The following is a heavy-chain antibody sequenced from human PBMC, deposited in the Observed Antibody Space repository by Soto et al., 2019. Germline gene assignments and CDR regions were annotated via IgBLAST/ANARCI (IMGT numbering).Heavy chain of an antibody. V-gene: IGHV1-8*01. CDR1: GYTFTNYD. Sequence: ASVKVSCKASGYTFTNYDINWVRQATGQGLEWMGWMNPNSGNTGYAQKFQGRVTMTRNTSISTAYMELSSLRSEDTAVYYCARGIVVVVAAIKEYWFDPWGQGTLVTVSS. J-gene: IGHJ5*02. CDR3: ARGIVVVVAAIKEYWFDP. D-gene: IGHD2-15*01. CDR2: MNPNSGNT.